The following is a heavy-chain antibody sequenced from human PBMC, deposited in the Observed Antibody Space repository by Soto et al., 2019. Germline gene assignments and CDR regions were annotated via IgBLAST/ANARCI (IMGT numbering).Heavy chain of an antibody. Sequence: EVQLVESGGGLIQPGGSLRLSCAASGFTVSSNYMSWVRQAPGKGLEWVSVIYSGGSTYYADSVKGRFTISRDNSKNTLYLQMNSLRAEDTAVYYCARALRYFDWLDAFDIWGQGTMVTVSS. J-gene: IGHJ3*02. D-gene: IGHD3-9*01. CDR1: GFTVSSNY. CDR3: ARALRYFDWLDAFDI. V-gene: IGHV3-53*01. CDR2: IYSGGST.